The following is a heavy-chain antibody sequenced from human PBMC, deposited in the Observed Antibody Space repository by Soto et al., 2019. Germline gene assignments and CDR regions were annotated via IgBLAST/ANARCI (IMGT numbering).Heavy chain of an antibody. CDR2: INSDGIST. CDR1: GFTFSSYW. J-gene: IGHJ4*02. Sequence: PGGSLRLSCAASGFTFSSYWMHWVRQAPGKGLVWVSRINSDGISTSYADSVKGRFTISRDNAKNTLYLQMNSLRAEDTAVYYCSRDIDDFWSGYYTGFDYWGQGTLVTVSS. D-gene: IGHD3-3*01. CDR3: SRDIDDFWSGYYTGFDY. V-gene: IGHV3-74*01.